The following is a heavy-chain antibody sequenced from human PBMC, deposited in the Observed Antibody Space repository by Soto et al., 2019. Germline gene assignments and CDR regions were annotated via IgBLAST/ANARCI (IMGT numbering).Heavy chain of an antibody. CDR3: ARGGGGYCSGGSCYPTTVFDY. J-gene: IGHJ4*02. CDR2: IYYSGSA. Sequence: QVQLQESGPGLVKPSQTLSLTCTVSGGSISSGDYYWSWIRQPPGKGLEWIGYIYYSGSAYYNPSLKGRVTLSVNTSKNQFSLKLSSGTAADTAVYYCARGGGGYCSGGSCYPTTVFDYWGQGTLVTVSS. D-gene: IGHD2-15*01. CDR1: GGSISSGDYY. V-gene: IGHV4-30-4*01.